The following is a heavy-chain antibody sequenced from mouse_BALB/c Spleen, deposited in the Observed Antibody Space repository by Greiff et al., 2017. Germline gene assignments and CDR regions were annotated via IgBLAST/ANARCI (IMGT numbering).Heavy chain of an antibody. CDR3: ARRGTTVVDWYFDV. Sequence: VQLKESGAELVKPGASVKLSCTASGFNIKDTYMHWVKQRPEQGLEWIGRIDPANGNTKYDPKFQGKATITADTSSNTAYLQLSSLTSEDTAVYYCARRGTTVVDWYFDVWGAGTTVTVSS. V-gene: IGHV14-3*02. D-gene: IGHD1-1*01. J-gene: IGHJ1*01. CDR2: IDPANGNT. CDR1: GFNIKDTY.